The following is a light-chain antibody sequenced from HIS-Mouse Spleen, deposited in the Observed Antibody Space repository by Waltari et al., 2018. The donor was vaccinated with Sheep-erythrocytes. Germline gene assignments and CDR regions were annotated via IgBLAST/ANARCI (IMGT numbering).Light chain of an antibody. Sequence: QSALTQPRPVSGSPGQQVTIPCPGTSSDVGGYNYVPGYHQHPGKAPKLRFYDVSKRPSGVPDRFSGSKSGNTASLTISGLQAEDEADYYCCSYAGSYTVVFGGGTKLTVL. CDR1: SSDVGGYNY. J-gene: IGLJ2*01. CDR3: CSYAGSYTVV. CDR2: DVS. V-gene: IGLV2-11*01.